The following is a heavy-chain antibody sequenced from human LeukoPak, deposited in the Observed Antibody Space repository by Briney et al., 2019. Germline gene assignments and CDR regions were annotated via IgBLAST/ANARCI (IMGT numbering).Heavy chain of an antibody. V-gene: IGHV3-21*01. CDR2: VSSGRNYI. Sequence: GGSLRLSCAASGFTFSSYSMNWARQAPGKGLEWVSSVSSGRNYIYYTDSVKGRFTISRDNAKKSLYLQMNSLRAEDTAVYYCARVSVYGDEDGMDVWGQGTTVTVSS. D-gene: IGHD3-16*02. CDR1: GFTFSSYS. J-gene: IGHJ6*02. CDR3: ARVSVYGDEDGMDV.